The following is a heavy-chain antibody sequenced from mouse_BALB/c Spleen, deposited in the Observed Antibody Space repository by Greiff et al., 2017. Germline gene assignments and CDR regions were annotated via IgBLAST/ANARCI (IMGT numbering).Heavy chain of an antibody. CDR2: ISSGGSYT. V-gene: IGHV5-9-4*01. D-gene: IGHD3-1*01. CDR3: AIQRRHEGFAY. J-gene: IGHJ3*01. CDR1: GFTFSSYA. Sequence: EVQRVESGGGLVKPGGSLKLSCAASGFTFSSYAMSWVRQSPEKRLEWVAEISSGGSYTYYPDTVTGRFTISRDNAKNTLYLEMSSLRSEDTAMYYCAIQRRHEGFAYWGQGTLVTGSA.